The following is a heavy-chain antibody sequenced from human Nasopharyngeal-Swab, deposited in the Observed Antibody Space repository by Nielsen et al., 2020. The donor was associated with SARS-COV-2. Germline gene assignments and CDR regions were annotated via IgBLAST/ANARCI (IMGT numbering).Heavy chain of an antibody. J-gene: IGHJ4*02. CDR2: IYYSGST. D-gene: IGHD6-19*01. CDR1: GFTFSSYS. Sequence: ESLKISCAASGFTFSSYSMNWIRQPPGKGLEWIGSIYYSGSTYYNPSLKSRVTISVDTSKNQFSLKLSSVTAADTAVYYCARRGRIAVAGFFDYWGQGTLVTVSS. V-gene: IGHV4-39*01. CDR3: ARRGRIAVAGFFDY.